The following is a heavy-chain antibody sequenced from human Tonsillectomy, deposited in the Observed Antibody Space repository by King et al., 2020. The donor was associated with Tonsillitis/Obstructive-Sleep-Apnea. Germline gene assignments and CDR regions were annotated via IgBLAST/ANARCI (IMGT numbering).Heavy chain of an antibody. CDR1: GGSISSSSYY. J-gene: IGHJ5*02. Sequence: LQLQESGPGLVKPSETLSLTCTVSGGSISSSSYYWGWIRQPPGKGLEWIGSIYYSGGTYYNPSLKSRVTISVDTSKNQFSLKLSSVTAADTAVYYCATYRDYGGDWFDPGGQGTLVTVPS. CDR3: ATYRDYGGDWFDP. D-gene: IGHD4-23*01. V-gene: IGHV4-39*01. CDR2: IYYSGGT.